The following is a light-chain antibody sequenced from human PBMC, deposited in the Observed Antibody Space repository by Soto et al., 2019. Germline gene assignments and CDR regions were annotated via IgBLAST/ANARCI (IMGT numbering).Light chain of an antibody. CDR3: QQYNIWPQT. CDR2: GAS. V-gene: IGKV3-15*01. J-gene: IGKJ1*01. Sequence: VMTQSPATLSVSPGERATLSCRASQSLRSSLAWYQQKPGQAPRLLIYGASTRATGIPARFSGSGSGTDLTLTISSLQSEDFAVYFCQQYNIWPQTFGQETKVEIK. CDR1: QSLRSS.